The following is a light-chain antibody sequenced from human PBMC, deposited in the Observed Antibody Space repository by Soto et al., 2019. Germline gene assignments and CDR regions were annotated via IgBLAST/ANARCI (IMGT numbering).Light chain of an antibody. CDR2: TSG. J-gene: IGKJ2*01. CDR3: QQTYSHPYT. Sequence: IQMTQSPSSLSASVGDRVTITCRASQRITTYLNWYQQKPGEAPKLLISTSGTLQRGVPSRFSGSGSGTAFTLTITALRPEDFATYFCQQTYSHPYTFGQGTKLEIK. V-gene: IGKV1-39*01. CDR1: QRITTY.